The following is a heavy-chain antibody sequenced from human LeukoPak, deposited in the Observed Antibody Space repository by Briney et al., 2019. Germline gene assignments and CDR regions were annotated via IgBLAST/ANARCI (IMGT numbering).Heavy chain of an antibody. CDR1: GFTFSSYG. CDR2: IWYDGSNK. Sequence: PGGSLRLSCAASGFTFSSYGMHWVRQAPGKGLEWVAVIWYDGSNKYYADSVKGRFTISRDNSKNTLYLQMNSLRAEDTAVYYCARVYPALASSGWYAIGYWGQGTLVTVSS. V-gene: IGHV3-33*01. CDR3: ARVYPALASSGWYAIGY. J-gene: IGHJ4*02. D-gene: IGHD6-19*01.